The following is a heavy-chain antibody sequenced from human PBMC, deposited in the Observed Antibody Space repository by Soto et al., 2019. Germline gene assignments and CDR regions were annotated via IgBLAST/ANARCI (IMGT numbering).Heavy chain of an antibody. V-gene: IGHV4-61*01. CDR3: ARTNSRGQWAAWY. Sequence: SETLSLTCIVSGDSVRSGSYYWSWMRQSPEKGLEWLAYVYSSGRTSYNPSLESRLTISLDTSRNQIPLKLTSVTTADTAVYYCARTNSRGQWAAWYWGQGTLVTVSS. CDR1: GDSVRSGSYY. J-gene: IGHJ4*02. D-gene: IGHD3-22*01. CDR2: VYSSGRT.